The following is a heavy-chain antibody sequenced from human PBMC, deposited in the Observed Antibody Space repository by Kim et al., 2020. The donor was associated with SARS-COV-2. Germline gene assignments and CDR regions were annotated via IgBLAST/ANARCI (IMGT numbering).Heavy chain of an antibody. CDR2: IFHDGAT. J-gene: IGHJ1*01. Sequence: SETLSLTCSVSGDSMTFYYWSWLRQAPGKTLEWIAFIFHDGATEYTHSLRRRLTVSIDTSKKQFSLMLRSVTAADTAIYYCARHMSPSGRYFYLEDWGPG. CDR1: GDSMTFYY. V-gene: IGHV4-59*08. D-gene: IGHD3-9*01. CDR3: ARHMSPSGRYFYLED.